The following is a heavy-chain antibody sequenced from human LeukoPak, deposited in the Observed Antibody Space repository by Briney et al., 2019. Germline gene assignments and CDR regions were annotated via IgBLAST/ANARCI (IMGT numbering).Heavy chain of an antibody. J-gene: IGHJ3*02. D-gene: IGHD1-7*01. CDR1: GYTFTSYY. CDR2: INPSGGST. V-gene: IGHV1-46*01. CDR3: ARTADQTGTTGAFDI. Sequence: GASVKVSCKASGYTFTSYYMHWVRQAPGQGLERMGIINPSGGSTSYAQKFQGRVTMTRDTSTSTVYMELSSLRSEDTAVYYCARTADQTGTTGAFDIWGQGTMVTVSS.